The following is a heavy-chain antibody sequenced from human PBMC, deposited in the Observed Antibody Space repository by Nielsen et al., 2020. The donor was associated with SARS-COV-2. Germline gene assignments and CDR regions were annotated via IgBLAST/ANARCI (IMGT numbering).Heavy chain of an antibody. D-gene: IGHD3-10*01. CDR3: ARAGGMDV. V-gene: IGHV3-33*01. CDR2: IWYDGSNK. Sequence: WIRQPPGKGLEWVAVIWYDGSNKYYADSVKGRFTISRDNSKNTLYLQMNSLRAEDTAVYYCARAGGMDVWGQGTTVTVSS. J-gene: IGHJ6*02.